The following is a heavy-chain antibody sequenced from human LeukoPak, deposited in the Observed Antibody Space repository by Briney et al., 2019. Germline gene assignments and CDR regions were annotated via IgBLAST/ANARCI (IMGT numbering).Heavy chain of an antibody. D-gene: IGHD4-23*01. J-gene: IGHJ4*02. CDR3: ARDYDDNSRCFGY. Sequence: ASVTVSCKASVYTFTTYGINWVRQAPGQGLQWMGWISAYSGHTNYVQNLHGRVTMTTDSSTTTAYMELRGLTSDDTAVYYCARDYDDNSRCFGYWGQGTLVTVSS. CDR1: VYTFTTYG. CDR2: ISAYSGHT. V-gene: IGHV1-18*01.